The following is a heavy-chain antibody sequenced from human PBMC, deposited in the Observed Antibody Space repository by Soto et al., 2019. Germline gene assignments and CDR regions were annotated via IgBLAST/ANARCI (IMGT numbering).Heavy chain of an antibody. CDR2: IIPIFGTA. CDR1: GGTFSSYA. J-gene: IGHJ5*02. V-gene: IGHV1-69*12. CDR3: ASCSPLTHHHCFSCFDP. Sequence: QVQLVQSGAEVKKPGSSVKVSCKASGGTFSSYAISWVRQAPGQGLEWMGGIIPIFGTANYAQKFQGRVTITADESTSTSYLELSSLRSEDTAVYYFASCSPLTHHHCFSCFDPWGQGTLVPLSS. D-gene: IGHD7-27*01.